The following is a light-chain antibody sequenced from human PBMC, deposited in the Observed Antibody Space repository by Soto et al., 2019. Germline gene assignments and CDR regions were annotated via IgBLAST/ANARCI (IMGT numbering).Light chain of an antibody. J-gene: IGKJ1*01. CDR3: QQYYSYPWT. CDR1: QGSSSY. V-gene: IGKV1-8*01. CDR2: AAS. Sequence: AMRMTQSPSSLSASTGDRVTITCRARQGSSSYLAWYQQKPGKVPKLLIYAASTLQSEVPSRFSGSGSGTEFTLTSSCLQSEDFATYYCQQYYSYPWTIGQGTKVDIK.